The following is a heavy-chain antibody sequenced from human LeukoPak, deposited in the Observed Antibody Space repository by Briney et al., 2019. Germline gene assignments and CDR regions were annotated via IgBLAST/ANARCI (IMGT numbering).Heavy chain of an antibody. Sequence: GGSLRLSCAASGFTFSRYSMNWVRQAPGKGLEWVSSISSSSSYIYYADSVRGRFTISRDNAKNSLYLQMNSLRAEDTAVYYCAELGITMIGGVWGKGTTVTISS. CDR1: GFTFSRYS. CDR2: ISSSSSYI. D-gene: IGHD3-10*02. J-gene: IGHJ6*04. V-gene: IGHV3-21*01. CDR3: AELGITMIGGV.